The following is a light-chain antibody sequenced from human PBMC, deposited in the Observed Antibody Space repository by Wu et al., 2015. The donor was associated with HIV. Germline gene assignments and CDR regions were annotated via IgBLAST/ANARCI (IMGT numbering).Light chain of an antibody. CDR3: QQYGSSSIT. Sequence: EVVLTQSPGTLALSPGERATLSCRASQPVSSSHLAWYQQKPGQAPRLLIYGASTRTTGIPDRFSGSGSGTDYTLIISRLEPEDFAVYYCQQYGSSSITFGQGTRLENK. V-gene: IGKV3-20*01. J-gene: IGKJ5*01. CDR1: QPVSSSH. CDR2: GAS.